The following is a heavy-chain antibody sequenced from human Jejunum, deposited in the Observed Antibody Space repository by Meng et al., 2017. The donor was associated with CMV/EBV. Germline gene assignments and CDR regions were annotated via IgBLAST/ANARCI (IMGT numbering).Heavy chain of an antibody. CDR1: EYPFTAYY. CDR2: LNPYTGDT. CDR3: AKDAGSFLDYYFDF. Sequence: EYPFTAYYVHWLRQAPGQGLEWLGYLNPYTGDTNYAQKFQGRVSMTRDTPTNTAYMELTRLRSDDTALYYCAKDAGSFLDYYFDFWGQGTLVTVSS. J-gene: IGHJ4*02. V-gene: IGHV1-2*02. D-gene: IGHD3-10*01.